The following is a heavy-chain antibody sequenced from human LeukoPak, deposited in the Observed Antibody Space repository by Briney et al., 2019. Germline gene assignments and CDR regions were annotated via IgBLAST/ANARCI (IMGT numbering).Heavy chain of an antibody. Sequence: ASVKVSCKASGYTFTSYGISWLRQAPGQGLEWMGWISAYNGNTNYAQKLQGRVTMTTDTSTSTAYMELRSLRSDDTAVYYCAREGLGPPRWDIVVVVAAQGAFDIWGQGTMVTVSS. J-gene: IGHJ3*02. D-gene: IGHD2-15*01. CDR1: GYTFTSYG. CDR3: AREGLGPPRWDIVVVVAAQGAFDI. CDR2: ISAYNGNT. V-gene: IGHV1-18*01.